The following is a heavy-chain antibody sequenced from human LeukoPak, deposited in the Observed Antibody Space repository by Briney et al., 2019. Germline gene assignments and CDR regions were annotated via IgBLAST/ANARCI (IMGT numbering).Heavy chain of an antibody. D-gene: IGHD6-13*01. CDR2: IYPGDSDT. J-gene: IGHJ5*02. CDR1: GYSFTSYW. CDR3: ARLTIAAAGANWFDP. Sequence: GESLKISCKGSGYSFTSYWIGWVRQMPGKGLEWMGIIYPGDSDTRYSPSFRGQVTISADKSISTAYLQWSSLKASDTAMYYCARLTIAAAGANWFDPWGQGTLVTVSS. V-gene: IGHV5-51*01.